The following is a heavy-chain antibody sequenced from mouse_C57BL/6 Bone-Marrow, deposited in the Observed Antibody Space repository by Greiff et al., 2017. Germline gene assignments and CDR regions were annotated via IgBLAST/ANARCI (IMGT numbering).Heavy chain of an antibody. CDR1: GFSFNTYA. D-gene: IGHD1-2*01. CDR2: IRSKSNNYAT. J-gene: IGHJ3*01. CDR3: VRREYGGAWFAY. V-gene: IGHV10-1*01. Sequence: EVKLMESGGGLVQPKGSLKLSCAASGFSFNTYAMNWVRQAPGKGLEWVARIRSKSNNYATYYADSVKDRFTISRDDSESMLYLQMNNLKTEDTAMYYCVRREYGGAWFAYWGQGTLVTVSA.